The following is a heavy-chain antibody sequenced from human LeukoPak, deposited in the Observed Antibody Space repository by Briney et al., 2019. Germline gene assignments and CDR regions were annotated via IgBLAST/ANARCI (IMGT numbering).Heavy chain of an antibody. J-gene: IGHJ4*02. CDR1: GGTFSSYA. Sequence: ASVKVSCKASGGTFSSYAISWVRQAPGQGLEWMGRIIPIFGTANYAQKFQGRVTTTTDESTSTAYMELSSLRSEDTAVYYCARACGGDCYGGFDYWGQGTLVTVSS. V-gene: IGHV1-69*05. D-gene: IGHD2-21*02. CDR2: IIPIFGTA. CDR3: ARACGGDCYGGFDY.